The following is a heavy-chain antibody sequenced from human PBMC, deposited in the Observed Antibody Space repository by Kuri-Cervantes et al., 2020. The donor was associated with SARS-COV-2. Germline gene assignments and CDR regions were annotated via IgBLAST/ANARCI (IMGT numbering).Heavy chain of an antibody. Sequence: SETLSLTCTVSGGSISSYYWSWIRQPPGKGLEWIGSIYYSGSTNYNPSLKSRVTISVDTSKNQFSLKLSSVTAADTAVYYCARALGTPGWFDPWGQGTLVTVSS. D-gene: IGHD3-16*01. V-gene: IGHV4-59*01. J-gene: IGHJ5*02. CDR1: GGSISSYY. CDR3: ARALGTPGWFDP. CDR2: IYYSGST.